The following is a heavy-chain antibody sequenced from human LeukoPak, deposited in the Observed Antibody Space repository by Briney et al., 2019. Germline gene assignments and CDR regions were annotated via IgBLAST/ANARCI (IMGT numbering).Heavy chain of an antibody. V-gene: IGHV3-30*18. CDR3: AKFFTGEYVRAFDI. D-gene: IGHD3-10*02. CDR2: ISYDGSNK. J-gene: IGHJ3*02. Sequence: PGGSLRLSCAASGFTFSSYAMHWVRQAPGKWLEWVALISYDGSNKYYADSVKGRFTISRDNSKNTLYLQMNSLRAEDTAVYYCAKFFTGEYVRAFDIWGQGTMVTVSS. CDR1: GFTFSSYA.